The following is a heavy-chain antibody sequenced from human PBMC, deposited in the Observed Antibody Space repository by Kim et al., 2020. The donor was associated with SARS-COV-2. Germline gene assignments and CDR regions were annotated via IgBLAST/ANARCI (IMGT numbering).Heavy chain of an antibody. CDR1: GFTFSSYG. CDR2: IWYDGSNK. Sequence: GGSLRLSCAASGFTFSSYGMHWVRQAPGKGLEWVAVIWYDGSNKYYADSVKGRFTISRDNSKNTLYLQMNSLRAEDTAVYYCAKDVDYGDYFLDYWGQGTLVTVSS. CDR3: AKDVDYGDYFLDY. V-gene: IGHV3-33*06. J-gene: IGHJ4*02. D-gene: IGHD4-17*01.